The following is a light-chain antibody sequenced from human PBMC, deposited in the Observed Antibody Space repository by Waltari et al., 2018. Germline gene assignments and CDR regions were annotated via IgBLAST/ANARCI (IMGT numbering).Light chain of an antibody. Sequence: DIQMTQSPSSLSASVGDRVTITCRASQTISTYLNWYHQKPGKAPKLLIYAASCLQSGVPSRFSGSGSGTDFTLTINSLQPEDFATYYCQQSYSNPFTFGPGTKVDI. V-gene: IGKV1-39*01. CDR3: QQSYSNPFT. J-gene: IGKJ3*01. CDR2: AAS. CDR1: QTISTY.